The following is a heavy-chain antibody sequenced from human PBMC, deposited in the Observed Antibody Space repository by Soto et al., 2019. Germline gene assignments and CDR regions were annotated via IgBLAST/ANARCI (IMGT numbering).Heavy chain of an antibody. D-gene: IGHD6-19*01. Sequence: PSETLSLTCSVSGGSISGSYWSWIRQSPGKGLEWLGYVYYTGSTNYSPSLRSRVSISVDTSKNEFSLRLGSVTAGDTAVYFCARSVAVPGAHIDYWGQGTQVTVSS. CDR1: GGSISGSY. J-gene: IGHJ4*02. CDR3: ARSVAVPGAHIDY. V-gene: IGHV4-59*01. CDR2: VYYTGST.